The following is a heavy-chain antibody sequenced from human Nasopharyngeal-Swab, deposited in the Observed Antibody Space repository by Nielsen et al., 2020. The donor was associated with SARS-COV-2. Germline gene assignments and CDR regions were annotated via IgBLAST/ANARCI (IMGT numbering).Heavy chain of an antibody. V-gene: IGHV4-39*02. CDR3: AREIITIFGVVIPNWFDP. D-gene: IGHD3-3*01. CDR2: IYYSGST. Sequence: SETLSLTCTVSGGSISSSSYYWGWIRQPPGKGLERIGSIYYSGSTYYNPSLKSRVTISVDTSKNQFSLKLSSVTAADTAVYYCAREIITIFGVVIPNWFDPWGQGTLVTVSS. J-gene: IGHJ5*02. CDR1: GGSISSSSYY.